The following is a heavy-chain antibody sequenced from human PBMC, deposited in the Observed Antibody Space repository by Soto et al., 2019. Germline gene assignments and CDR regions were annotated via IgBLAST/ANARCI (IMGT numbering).Heavy chain of an antibody. D-gene: IGHD2-15*01. CDR3: ARDGRYCSGGSCSPGAFDI. CDR2: IYYSGST. J-gene: IGHJ3*02. Sequence: QVQLQESGPGLVKPSQTLSLTCTVSGGSISSGGYYWSWIRQHPGKGLEWIGYIYYSGSTYYNPSLKSRVTISVDTSKNRFSLKLSSVPAGDTAVYYCARDGRYCSGGSCSPGAFDIWGQGTMVTVSS. V-gene: IGHV4-31*03. CDR1: GGSISSGGYY.